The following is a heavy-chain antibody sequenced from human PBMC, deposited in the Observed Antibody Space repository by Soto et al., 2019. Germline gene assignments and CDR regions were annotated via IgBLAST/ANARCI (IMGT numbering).Heavy chain of an antibody. CDR1: GYSFTSYY. CDR2: INPSGGST. CDR3: ARGASIFGVVPGFDP. V-gene: IGHV1-46*03. J-gene: IGHJ5*02. Sequence: ASVKVSCKASGYSFTSYYMHWVRQAPGQGLEWMGIINPSGGSTSYAQKFQGRVTMTRDTSTSTVYMELSSLRSEDTAVYYCARGASIFGVVPGFDPWGQRTLVTVSS. D-gene: IGHD3-3*01.